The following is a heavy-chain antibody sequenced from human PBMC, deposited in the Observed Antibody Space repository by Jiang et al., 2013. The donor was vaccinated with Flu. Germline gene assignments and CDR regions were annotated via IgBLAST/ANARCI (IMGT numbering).Heavy chain of an antibody. CDR1: GYTFTSYG. V-gene: IGHV1-18*01. Sequence: GAEVKKPGASVKVSCKASGYTFTSYGISWVRQAPGQGLEWMGWISAYNGNTNYAQKLQGRVTMTTDTSTSTAYMELRSLRSDDTAVYYCARDRLRFLPYGRVDGMDVWGQGTTVTVSS. CDR2: ISAYNGNT. J-gene: IGHJ6*02. D-gene: IGHD3-3*01. CDR3: ARDRLRFLPYGRVDGMDV.